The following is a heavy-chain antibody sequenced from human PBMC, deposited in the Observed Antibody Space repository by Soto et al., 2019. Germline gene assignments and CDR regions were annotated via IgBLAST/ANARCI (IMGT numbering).Heavy chain of an antibody. J-gene: IGHJ4*02. CDR2: IYHSGST. Sequence: PSETLSLTCAVSGGSISSGGYSWSWIRQPPGKGLEWIGYIYHSGSTYYNPSLKSRVTISVDRSKNQFSLKLSSVTAADTAVYYCARRTGSSFDYWGQGTLVTVSS. CDR1: GGSISSGGYS. V-gene: IGHV4-30-2*01. D-gene: IGHD6-6*01. CDR3: ARRTGSSFDY.